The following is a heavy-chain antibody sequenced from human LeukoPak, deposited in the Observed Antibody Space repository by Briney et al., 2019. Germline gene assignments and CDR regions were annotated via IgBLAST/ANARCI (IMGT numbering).Heavy chain of an antibody. D-gene: IGHD3-16*01. CDR2: LNWDSRSV. CDR1: GVAFGDYA. J-gene: IGHJ3*02. Sequence: PGGSLRLSCAASGVAFGDYAMHWVRQSPGTGLEWVACLNWDSRSVAFADSVRGRFTVSRDNAKNSLYLQMNNLRPEDTALYYCAKVGSRYIWGTPQGLFDIGGQGTMVTVSS. V-gene: IGHV3-9*01. CDR3: AKVGSRYIWGTPQGLFDI.